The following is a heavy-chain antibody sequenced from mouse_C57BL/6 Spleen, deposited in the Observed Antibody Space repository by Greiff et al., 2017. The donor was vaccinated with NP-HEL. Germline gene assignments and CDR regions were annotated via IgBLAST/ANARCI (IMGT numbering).Heavy chain of an antibody. CDR2: IYPGSGST. V-gene: IGHV1-55*01. J-gene: IGHJ1*03. D-gene: IGHD1-1*01. Sequence: QVQLQQPGAELVKPGASVKMSCKASGYTFTSYWITWVKQRPGQGLEWIGDIYPGSGSTNYNEKFKSKATLTVDTSSSTAYMQLSSLTSEDSAVYYCARGVWYYGSSYERYFDVWGTGTTVTVSS. CDR1: GYTFTSYW. CDR3: ARGVWYYGSSYERYFDV.